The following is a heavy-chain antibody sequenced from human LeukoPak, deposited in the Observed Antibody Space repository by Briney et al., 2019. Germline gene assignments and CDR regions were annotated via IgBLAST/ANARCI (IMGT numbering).Heavy chain of an antibody. Sequence: GESLKISCKGSGYSFTSYWISWVRQMPGKGLEWMGRIDPSDSYTNYSPSFQGHVTISADKSISTAYLQWSSLKASDTAMYYCARHLDSGYAHGHGMDVWGQGTTVTVSS. V-gene: IGHV5-10-1*01. D-gene: IGHD5-12*01. CDR3: ARHLDSGYAHGHGMDV. J-gene: IGHJ6*02. CDR1: GYSFTSYW. CDR2: IDPSDSYT.